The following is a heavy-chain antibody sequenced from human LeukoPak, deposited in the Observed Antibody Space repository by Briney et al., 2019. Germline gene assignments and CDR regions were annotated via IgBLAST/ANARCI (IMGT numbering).Heavy chain of an antibody. Sequence: GGSLRLSCAASGFTFSSYGMHWVRQAPGKGLEWVAFIRDDGSNKYYADSVKGRFTISRDNSKNTLYLQMNSLRAEDTAVYYCAATMGGGIVVVPAALPKRYYMDVWGNGTTVTASS. V-gene: IGHV3-30*02. CDR1: GFTFSSYG. CDR2: IRDDGSNK. CDR3: AATMGGGIVVVPAALPKRYYMDV. D-gene: IGHD2-2*01. J-gene: IGHJ6*03.